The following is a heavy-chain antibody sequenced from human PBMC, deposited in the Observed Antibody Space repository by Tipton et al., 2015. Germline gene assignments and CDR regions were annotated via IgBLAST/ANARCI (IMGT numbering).Heavy chain of an antibody. CDR1: GVSISGTSYY. Sequence: TLSLTCTVSGVSISGTSYYWGWIRQPPGKGLEWIGYIYYSGSTNYNPSLKSRVTVLLDTSKTQFSLSLTSVTASDTAVYYCARDENYCSSTSCFNWFDPWGQGTLVTVSS. CDR3: ARDENYCSSTSCFNWFDP. J-gene: IGHJ5*02. CDR2: IYYSGST. V-gene: IGHV4-61*05. D-gene: IGHD2-2*01.